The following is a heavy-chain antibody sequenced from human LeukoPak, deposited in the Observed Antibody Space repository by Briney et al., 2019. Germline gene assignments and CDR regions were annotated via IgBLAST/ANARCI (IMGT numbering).Heavy chain of an antibody. Sequence: PSETLSLTCAVHGGSFSGYYWSWIRQPPGKGLEWIGEINHSGRANYNPSLKSRVTMSVDTSNNQFSLSLSPVTAADTAVYHCARGSLNRVITFGGVIVDDYWGQGTLVTVSS. CDR1: GGSFSGYY. V-gene: IGHV4-34*01. J-gene: IGHJ4*02. CDR3: ARGSLNRVITFGGVIVDDY. D-gene: IGHD3-16*02. CDR2: INHSGRA.